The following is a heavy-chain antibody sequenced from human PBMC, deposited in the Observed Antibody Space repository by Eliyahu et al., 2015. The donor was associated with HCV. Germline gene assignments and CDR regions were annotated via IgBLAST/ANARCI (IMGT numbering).Heavy chain of an antibody. CDR2: ISSSSSYI. V-gene: IGHV3-21*01. D-gene: IGHD1-26*01. Sequence: EVQLVESGGGLVKPGGSLRLSCAASGXXFSSYSMNWVRQAPGKGRGWVSSISSSSSYIYYADSVKGRFTISRDNAKNSLYLQMNSLRAEDTAVYYCARDREVGARGYYYGMDVWGQGTTVTVSS. J-gene: IGHJ6*02. CDR1: GXXFSSYS. CDR3: ARDREVGARGYYYGMDV.